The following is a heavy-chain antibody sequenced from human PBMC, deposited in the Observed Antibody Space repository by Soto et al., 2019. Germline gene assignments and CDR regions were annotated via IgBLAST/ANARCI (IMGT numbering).Heavy chain of an antibody. J-gene: IGHJ4*02. CDR2: IHKSEST. CDR1: GDSISSFY. Sequence: ERLCRTGPVSGDSISSFYCNLVRQSPGKGLEWIGYIHKSESTKYNPSLQSRVTISADTSKNQFYLRLTSVTAADTDIYYCVTGAGWLPDYWGRGTLVTVYS. V-gene: IGHV4-59*01. D-gene: IGHD5-12*01. CDR3: VTGAGWLPDY.